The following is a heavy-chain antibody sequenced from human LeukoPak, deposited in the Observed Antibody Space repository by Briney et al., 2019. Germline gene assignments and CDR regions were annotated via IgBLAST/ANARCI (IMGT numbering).Heavy chain of an antibody. J-gene: IGHJ6*03. Sequence: GGSLSLSCAASGFTFSTYWMNWVRQPPGKGLVWVSRINSDGSSTTYADSVMGRFTISRDNATNTLFLQMNSLRADDTAVYYCARSTSHYYYYYMDVWGKGTTVTISS. V-gene: IGHV3-74*01. CDR2: INSDGSST. CDR3: ARSTSHYYYYYMDV. CDR1: GFTFSTYW.